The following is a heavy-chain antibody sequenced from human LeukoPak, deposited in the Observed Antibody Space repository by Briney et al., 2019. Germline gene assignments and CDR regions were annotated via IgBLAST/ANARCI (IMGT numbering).Heavy chain of an antibody. J-gene: IGHJ3*02. V-gene: IGHV1-18*04. CDR3: ARDAVDIVVVPAAHHDAFDI. CDR2: ISAYNGNT. D-gene: IGHD2-2*01. CDR1: GYTFTSYG. Sequence: ASVKVSCKASGYTFTSYGISWVRQAPEQGLEWMGWISAYNGNTNYAQKLQGRVTMTTDTSTSTAYMELRSLRSDDTAVYYCARDAVDIVVVPAAHHDAFDIWGQGTMVTVSS.